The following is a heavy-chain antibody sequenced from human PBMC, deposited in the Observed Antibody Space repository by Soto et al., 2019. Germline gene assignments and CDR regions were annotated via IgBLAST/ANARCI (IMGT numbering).Heavy chain of an antibody. CDR3: AKARKGLGGGALDAFDI. V-gene: IGHV3-23*01. D-gene: IGHD2-15*01. Sequence: EVQLLESGGGLVQPGGSLRLSCAASGFTFSSYAMNWVRQAPGKGLEGVSAISGSGGATYYADSVKGRFTISRDNSKNTLYLQRNSLRAEDTAVYYCAKARKGLGGGALDAFDIWGQGTKVTVSS. CDR2: ISGSGGAT. CDR1: GFTFSSYA. J-gene: IGHJ3*02.